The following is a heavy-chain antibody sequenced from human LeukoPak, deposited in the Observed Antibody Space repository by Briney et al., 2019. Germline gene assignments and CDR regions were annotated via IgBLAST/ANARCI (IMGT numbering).Heavy chain of an antibody. CDR3: AKDTYGPDDY. D-gene: IGHD1-14*01. J-gene: IGHJ4*02. CDR2: ISGSGGST. Sequence: GGSLRLSCAASGFTFSSYGMSWVRQAPGKGLEWVSAISGSGGSTYYADSVKGRFSISRDNSKNSVYLQMNSLRGEDPGVYYCAKDTYGPDDYWGQGTLVTVSS. V-gene: IGHV3-23*01. CDR1: GFTFSSYG.